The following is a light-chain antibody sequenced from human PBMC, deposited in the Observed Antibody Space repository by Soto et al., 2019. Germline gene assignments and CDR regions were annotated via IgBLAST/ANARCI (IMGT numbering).Light chain of an antibody. CDR1: SSDVGGYNY. J-gene: IGLJ1*01. CDR3: CSYAGSYTFYV. Sequence: QCALTQARSGSGSPGQSVTISCTGTSSDVGGYNYVSWYQQPPNKAPKLMIYDVIKRPSGVPDRFSGSKSGNTASLTISGLQAEDEADYYCCSYAGSYTFYVFGTGTKLTVL. V-gene: IGLV2-11*01. CDR2: DVI.